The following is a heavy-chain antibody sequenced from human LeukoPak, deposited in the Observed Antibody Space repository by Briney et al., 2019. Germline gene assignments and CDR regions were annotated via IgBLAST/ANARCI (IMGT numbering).Heavy chain of an antibody. D-gene: IGHD4-23*01. J-gene: IGHJ3*01. V-gene: IGHV1-3*01. CDR1: GYTFTSYA. CDR3: ARGEGYGGNRGLAT. CDR2: INAGNGNT. Sequence: GASVKVSCKASGYTFTSYAMHWVRQAPGQRLEWMGWINAGNGNTKYSQKFQGRVTITRDTSTSTAYMELRSLISDDTAIYYCARGEGYGGNRGLATWGQGTLVTVSS.